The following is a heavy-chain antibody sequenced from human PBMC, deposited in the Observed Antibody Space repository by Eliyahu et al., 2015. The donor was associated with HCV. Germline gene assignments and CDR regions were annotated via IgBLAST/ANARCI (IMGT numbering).Heavy chain of an antibody. V-gene: IGHV3-7*01. Sequence: EVQLVESGGGLVQPGGSLXLSCVGSGFTFCDYWXXWVRQAPGRGLEWVGNIKQLGSEKNYVDSVKGRFTISGDNARNSLFLQMXSLRAEDSAVYYCARGKSWADYWGQGTLVTVSS. D-gene: IGHD6-13*01. J-gene: IGHJ4*02. CDR1: GFTFCDYW. CDR3: ARGKSWADY. CDR2: IKQLGSEK.